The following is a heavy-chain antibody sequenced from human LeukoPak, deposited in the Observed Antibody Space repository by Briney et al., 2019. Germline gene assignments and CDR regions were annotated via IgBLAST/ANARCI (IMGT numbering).Heavy chain of an antibody. D-gene: IGHD2-2*01. CDR1: GGSISSCNW. CDR2: IYHSGST. Sequence: SGTLSLTCAVSGGSISSCNWWSWVRQPPGKGLEWIGEIYHSGSTNYNPSLKSRVTISVDKSKNQFSLKLSSVTAADTAVYYCARDGSTSCYGCLGYGMDVWGQGTTVTVSS. J-gene: IGHJ6*02. CDR3: ARDGSTSCYGCLGYGMDV. V-gene: IGHV4-4*02.